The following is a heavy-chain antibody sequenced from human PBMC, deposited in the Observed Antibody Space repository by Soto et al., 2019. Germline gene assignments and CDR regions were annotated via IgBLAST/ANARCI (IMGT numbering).Heavy chain of an antibody. J-gene: IGHJ4*02. D-gene: IGHD6-6*01. CDR2: IIPIFGTA. Sequence: QVQLVQSGAEVKKPGSSVKVSCKASGGTFSSYAISWVRQAPGQGLEWMGGIIPIFGTANYAQKFQGRVTITADEPTSTAYMEVSSLRAEDTAVYYCARGGSSSGGADYWGQGTLVTVSS. CDR1: GGTFSSYA. CDR3: ARGGSSSGGADY. V-gene: IGHV1-69*01.